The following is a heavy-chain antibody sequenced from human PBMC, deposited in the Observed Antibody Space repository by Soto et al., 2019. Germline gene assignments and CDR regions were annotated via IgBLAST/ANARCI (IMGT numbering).Heavy chain of an antibody. CDR1: EFTFSSYA. Sequence: GGSLRLSCASSEFTFSSYAMSWFRQAPGKGLEWVSAISGSGGSTYYADSVKGRFTISRDNSKNTLYLQMNSLRAEDTAVYYCAREYSNSPEAFDYWGQGDLVNVSA. V-gene: IGHV3-23*01. CDR2: ISGSGGST. CDR3: AREYSNSPEAFDY. J-gene: IGHJ4*02. D-gene: IGHD6-6*01.